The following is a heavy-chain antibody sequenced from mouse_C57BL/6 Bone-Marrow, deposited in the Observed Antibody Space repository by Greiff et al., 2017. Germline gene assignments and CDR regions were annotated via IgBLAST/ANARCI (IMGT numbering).Heavy chain of an antibody. CDR2: ISSGGSYT. CDR3: ECHECWDWFAY. Sequence: DVLLVESGGDLVKPGGSLKLSCAASGFTFSSYGMSWVRQTPDKRLEWVATISSGGSYTYYPDSVKGRFTITRDNAKNTLHLQMSSLKSEDTAMYCCECHECWDWFAYGDQGHLVTVSA. V-gene: IGHV5-6*01. D-gene: IGHD4-1*01. J-gene: IGHJ3*01. CDR1: GFTFSSYG.